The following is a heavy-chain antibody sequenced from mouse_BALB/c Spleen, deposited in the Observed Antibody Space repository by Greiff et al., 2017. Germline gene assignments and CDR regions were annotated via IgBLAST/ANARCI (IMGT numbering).Heavy chain of an antibody. J-gene: IGHJ4*01. Sequence: EVQRVESGPSLVKPSQTLSLTCSVTGDSITSGYWNWIRKFPGNKLEYMGYISYSGSTYYNPSLKSRISITRDTSKNQYYLQLNSVTTEDTATYYCASLLHSLYCYAMDYWGQGTSVTVSS. CDR2: ISYSGST. V-gene: IGHV3-8*02. CDR3: ASLLHSLYCYAMDY. CDR1: GDSITSGY. D-gene: IGHD2-10*01.